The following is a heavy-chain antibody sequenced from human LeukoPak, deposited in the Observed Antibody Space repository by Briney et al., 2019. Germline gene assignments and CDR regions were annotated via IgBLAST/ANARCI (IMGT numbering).Heavy chain of an antibody. CDR1: GFTFSSYA. Sequence: GGSLRLSCAASGFTFSSYAMSWVRQAPGKGLEWVSAISGSGGSTYYADSVKGRFTISRDNSKNTLYLQMNSLRAEDTAVYYCAKIDLNIYDILAGYYRAGHFDYWGQGTLVTVSS. J-gene: IGHJ4*02. CDR3: AKIDLNIYDILAGYYRAGHFDY. CDR2: ISGSGGST. V-gene: IGHV3-23*01. D-gene: IGHD3-9*01.